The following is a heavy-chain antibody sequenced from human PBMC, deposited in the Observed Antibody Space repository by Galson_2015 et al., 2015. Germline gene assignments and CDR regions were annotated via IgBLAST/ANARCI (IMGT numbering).Heavy chain of an antibody. CDR3: ARALYDSSGYYYFDY. V-gene: IGHV3-48*02. D-gene: IGHD3-22*01. CDR1: GLTFSSYS. J-gene: IGHJ4*02. CDR2: ISSSSSTI. Sequence: SLRLSCAASGLTFSSYSMNWVRQAPGKGLEWVSYISSSSSTIYYADSVKGRFTISRDNAKNSLYLQMNSLRDEDTAVYYCARALYDSSGYYYFDYWGQGTLVTVSS.